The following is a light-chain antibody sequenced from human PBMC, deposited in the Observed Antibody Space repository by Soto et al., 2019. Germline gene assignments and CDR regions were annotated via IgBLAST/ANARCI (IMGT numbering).Light chain of an antibody. CDR1: SSDIGDYTH. Sequence: QSALTQPASVSGSPGQSITIYCTGTSSDIGDYTHVSWYQQHPGKAPKLIIYEVTDRPSGVSNRFSGSKSGNTASLTISGLQAEDEAEYYCSSYTNINTRACVFGTGTKLTVL. V-gene: IGLV2-14*01. CDR2: EVT. J-gene: IGLJ1*01. CDR3: SSYTNINTRACV.